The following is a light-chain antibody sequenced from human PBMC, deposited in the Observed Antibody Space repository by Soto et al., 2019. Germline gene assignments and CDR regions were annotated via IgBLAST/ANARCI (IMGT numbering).Light chain of an antibody. CDR2: GAS. V-gene: IGKV3-15*01. CDR1: QSVSHN. CDR3: QQSNNWPYT. J-gene: IGKJ2*01. Sequence: EIVMTQSPATLSVSPGERATLSCRASQSVSHNLAWYQQKPGQASRLLFYGASFRATGVPARFSGSGSGTDFTLTISSLQSEDFAIYYCQQSNNWPYTFGQGTKLVIK.